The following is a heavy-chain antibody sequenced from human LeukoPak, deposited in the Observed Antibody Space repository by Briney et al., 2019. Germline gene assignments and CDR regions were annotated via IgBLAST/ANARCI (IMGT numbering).Heavy chain of an antibody. Sequence: PGGSLRLSCAASGFTFSIYAMSWVRQAPRKGLEWVSAISGSGGSTYYADSVKGRFTISRDNSKNTLYLQMNSLRAEDTAVYYCAKGSSGTAMVAYYFDYWGQGTLVTVSS. CDR3: AKGSSGTAMVAYYFDY. CDR2: ISGSGGST. J-gene: IGHJ4*02. V-gene: IGHV3-23*01. D-gene: IGHD5-18*01. CDR1: GFTFSIYA.